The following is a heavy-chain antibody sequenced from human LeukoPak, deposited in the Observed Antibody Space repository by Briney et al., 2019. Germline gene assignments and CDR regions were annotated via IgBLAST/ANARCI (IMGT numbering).Heavy chain of an antibody. D-gene: IGHD1-26*01. J-gene: IGHJ3*01. V-gene: IGHV4-61*01. CDR3: ASDASGSTPAVFDF. CDR1: GGSVSSGSYY. CDR2: IYYREST. Sequence: PSETLSLTCTVSGGSVSSGSYYWNWLRQPPGKGLEWIGYIYYRESTNYNPSLKSRVTISVDTSKNQFSLNLISVTAADTAVYYCASDASGSTPAVFDFWGQGTMVTVSS.